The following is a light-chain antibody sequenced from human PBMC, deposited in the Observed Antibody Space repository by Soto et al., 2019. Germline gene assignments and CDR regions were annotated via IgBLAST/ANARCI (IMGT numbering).Light chain of an antibody. J-gene: IGKJ1*01. V-gene: IGKV1-5*03. CDR1: QSISTW. CDR3: QQYNSYPWT. CDR2: KAS. Sequence: DIQMTQSPSTLSASVGDRVTITCRASQSISTWLAWYQQKPGKAPILLIYKASKLESGVPSRFSGSGSGTEFTLTISSLQPDDFAAYYCQQYNSYPWTCGQGTKVEIK.